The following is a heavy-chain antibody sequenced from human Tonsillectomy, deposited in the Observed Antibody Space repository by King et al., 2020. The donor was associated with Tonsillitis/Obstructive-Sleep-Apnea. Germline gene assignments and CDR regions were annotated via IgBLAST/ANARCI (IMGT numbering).Heavy chain of an antibody. J-gene: IGHJ2*01. CDR2: ISGGGGGT. CDR1: GFTFSSYA. Sequence: VKLVESGGGLVQPGGSLRLSCAASGFTFSSYAMNWVRQAPGKGLEWVSAISGGGGGTYYADSVKGRFSISRDNSKSTLYLQMNSLRAGDTAVYFCAKEGAGVVVPAAMPYWYFDLWGRGTLVTVSS. CDR3: AKEGAGVVVPAAMPYWYFDL. D-gene: IGHD2-2*01. V-gene: IGHV3-23*04.